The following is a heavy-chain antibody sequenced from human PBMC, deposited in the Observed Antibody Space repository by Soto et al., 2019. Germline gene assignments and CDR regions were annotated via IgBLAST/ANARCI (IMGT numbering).Heavy chain of an antibody. V-gene: IGHV5-51*07. CDR1: GYSFTSYW. CDR2: IYPGDSDT. J-gene: IGHJ4*02. D-gene: IGHD3-22*01. Sequence: GESLKISCKGSGYSFTSYWIAWVHQMPGKGLEWMGIIYPGDSDTRYSPSFQGQVTISADKSISTAYLQWSSLKASDTAMYYCARLAGYYDSSGPDASDYWGQGTLVTVPQ. CDR3: ARLAGYYDSSGPDASDY.